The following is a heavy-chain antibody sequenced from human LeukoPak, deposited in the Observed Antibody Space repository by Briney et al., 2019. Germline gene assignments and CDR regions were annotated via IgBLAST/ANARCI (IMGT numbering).Heavy chain of an antibody. CDR2: TSWKSGTL. D-gene: IGHD6-19*01. CDR1: GFSFDNYA. CDR3: AKDFRSSDWYGGFDY. J-gene: IGHJ4*02. V-gene: IGHV3-9*01. Sequence: PGGSLRLSCAASGFSFDNYAMHWVRQAPGKGLEWVSSTSWKSGTLVYADSVKGRFTISRDNAKNSLYLQMNSLRAEDTALYYCAKDFRSSDWYGGFDYWGQGTLVTVSS.